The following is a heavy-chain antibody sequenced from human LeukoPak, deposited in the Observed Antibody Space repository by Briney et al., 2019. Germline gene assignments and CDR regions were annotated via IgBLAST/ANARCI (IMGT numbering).Heavy chain of an antibody. D-gene: IGHD6-13*01. CDR1: GGSFSGYY. V-gene: IGHV4-34*01. Sequence: PSETLSLTCAVYGGSFSGYYWSWIRQPPGKGLEWIGEINHSGSTNYNPSLKSRVTISVDTSKNQFSLKLTSVTAADTAVYYCARAAPAAGVERGLDAWGKGTPVTVSS. CDR2: INHSGST. J-gene: IGHJ6*04. CDR3: ARAAPAAGVERGLDA.